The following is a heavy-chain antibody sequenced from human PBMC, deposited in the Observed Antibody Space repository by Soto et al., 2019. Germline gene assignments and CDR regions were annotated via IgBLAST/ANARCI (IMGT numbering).Heavy chain of an antibody. Sequence: PWWSLRLSCSASVFTFSDYYMSWIRQAPGKGLEWVSYISSSGSTIYYADSVKGRFTISRDNAKNSLYLQMNSLRAEDTAVYYCARDRDYEDVWGQGTTVTVSS. CDR2: ISSSGSTI. V-gene: IGHV3-11*01. D-gene: IGHD4-17*01. J-gene: IGHJ6*02. CDR3: ARDRDYEDV. CDR1: VFTFSDYY.